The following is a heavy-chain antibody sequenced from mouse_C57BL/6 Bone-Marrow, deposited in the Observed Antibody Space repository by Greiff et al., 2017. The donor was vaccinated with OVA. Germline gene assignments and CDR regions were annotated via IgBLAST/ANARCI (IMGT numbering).Heavy chain of an antibody. D-gene: IGHD2-3*01. CDR3: ATGDGYRSWFAY. J-gene: IGHJ3*01. CDR2: IHPSDSDT. Sequence: QVQLQQPGAELVKPGASVKLSCKASGYTFTSYWMHWVKQRPGQGLEWIGRIHPSDSDTNYTQKFTGKAKLTVDKSSSTAYMQLSSLTSEDSAVFYCATGDGYRSWFAYWGQGTLVTVSA. CDR1: GYTFTSYW. V-gene: IGHV1-74*01.